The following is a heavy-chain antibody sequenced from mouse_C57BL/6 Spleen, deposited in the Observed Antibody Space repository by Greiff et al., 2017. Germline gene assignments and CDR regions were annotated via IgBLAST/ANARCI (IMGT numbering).Heavy chain of an antibody. D-gene: IGHD1-1*01. J-gene: IGHJ2*01. CDR2: IYPGDGDT. CDR1: GYAFSSYW. V-gene: IGHV1-80*01. CDR3: ARAGYGSSSDYFDY. Sequence: VQLQQSGAELVKPGASVKISCKASGYAFSSYWMNWVKQRPGKGLEWIGQIYPGDGDTNYNGKFKGKATLTADKSSSTAYMQLSSLTSEDSAVYFCARAGYGSSSDYFDYWGQGTTLTVSS.